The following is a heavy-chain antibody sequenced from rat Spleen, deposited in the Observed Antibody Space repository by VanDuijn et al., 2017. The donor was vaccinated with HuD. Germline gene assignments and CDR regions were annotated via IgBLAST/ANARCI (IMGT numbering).Heavy chain of an antibody. J-gene: IGHJ2*01. CDR2: ISTGGGNT. D-gene: IGHD1-5*01. Sequence: EVQLVESGGGLVQPGRSMKLSCAALGFTFSNYYMAWVRQAPTKGLEWVASISTGGGNTYYRDSVKGRFTISRDNAKSTLYLQMDSLRSEDTATYYCARLMPWRTNIGTTPNYYFDYWGQGVMVTVSS. CDR1: GFTFSNYY. V-gene: IGHV5-25*01. CDR3: ARLMPWRTNIGTTPNYYFDY.